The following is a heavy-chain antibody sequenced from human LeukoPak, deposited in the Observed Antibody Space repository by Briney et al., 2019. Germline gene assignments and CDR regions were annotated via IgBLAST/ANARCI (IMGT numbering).Heavy chain of an antibody. V-gene: IGHV4-38-2*02. D-gene: IGHD6-19*01. CDR3: ARAGSLSGWYYFDY. Sequence: SETLSLTCTVSGYSINSGYYWAWIRQPPGKGLEWIGNIYHSGSTYYDPPLKSGVTISVDTSKHQFSLKLSSVTAADTAVYYCARAGSLSGWYYFDYWGQGTLVTVSS. J-gene: IGHJ4*02. CDR2: IYHSGST. CDR1: GYSINSGYY.